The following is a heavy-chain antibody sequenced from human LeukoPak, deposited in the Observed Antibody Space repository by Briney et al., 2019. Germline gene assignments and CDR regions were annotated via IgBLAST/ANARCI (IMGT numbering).Heavy chain of an antibody. CDR3: ARSDYGGKDFAY. J-gene: IGHJ4*02. CDR2: VYHNGET. Sequence: SETLSLTCTVSGYSITTNYYWAWIRQSPGTGLEWIGGVYHNGETYYNPSLKSRVIISVDTSKNEFSLRLSSVTAADTAVYYCARSDYGGKDFAYWGQGTLVTVSS. D-gene: IGHD4-23*01. V-gene: IGHV4-38-2*02. CDR1: GYSITTNYY.